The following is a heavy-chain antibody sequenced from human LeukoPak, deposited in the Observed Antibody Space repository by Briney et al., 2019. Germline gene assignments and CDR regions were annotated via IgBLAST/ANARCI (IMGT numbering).Heavy chain of an antibody. CDR1: GYTFTGYY. Sequence: AASVKVSCKASGYTFTGYYMHWGRQAPGQGLEWMGWINPNSGGTNYAQKFQGRVTMTRDTSISTAYMELSRLRSDDTAVYYCAREIAAAGRVEAFDIWGQGTMVTVSS. V-gene: IGHV1-2*02. CDR3: AREIAAAGRVEAFDI. CDR2: INPNSGGT. D-gene: IGHD6-13*01. J-gene: IGHJ3*02.